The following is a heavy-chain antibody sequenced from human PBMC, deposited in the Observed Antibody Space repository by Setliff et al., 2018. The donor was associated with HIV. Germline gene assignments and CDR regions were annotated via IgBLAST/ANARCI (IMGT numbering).Heavy chain of an antibody. CDR3: ESCIFGDYASYFDL. Sequence: SETLSLTCAVYGGSFSGSYWRWIRQPPGKGLEWSGEINHSGSTNYNPYPKIRVTISVDTYKNQCSLKLNSVTAADTAVSYCESCIFGDYASYFDLWGRGTLVTVSS. CDR2: INHSGST. V-gene: IGHV4-34*01. D-gene: IGHD4-17*01. CDR1: GGSFSGSY. J-gene: IGHJ2*01.